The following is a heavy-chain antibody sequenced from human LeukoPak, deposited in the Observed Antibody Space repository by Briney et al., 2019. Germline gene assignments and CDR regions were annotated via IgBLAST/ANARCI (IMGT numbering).Heavy chain of an antibody. J-gene: IGHJ5*02. CDR3: AELNDRINWFDP. D-gene: IGHD1-1*01. CDR1: GFTFHTYD. Sequence: GGSLRLSCAASGFTFHTYDMSWVRQAPGKGLEWVSTIASSGATYYADSVKGRFIVSRDNSKKTLFLQMNRLRVEDTAIYYCAELNDRINWFDPWGQGTLVTVSS. CDR2: IASSGAT. V-gene: IGHV3-23*01.